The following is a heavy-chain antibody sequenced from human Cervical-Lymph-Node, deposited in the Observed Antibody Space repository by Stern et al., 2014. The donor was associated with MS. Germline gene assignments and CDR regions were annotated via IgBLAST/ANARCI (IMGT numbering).Heavy chain of an antibody. CDR3: ARDRGLVGNTTDDY. D-gene: IGHD1-26*01. Sequence: QVQLVQSGAEVKKPGASVKVSCKASGFTFTNHGIRWVRQAPGQGLEWMGWIYGYNGNIDFGQKFQGRLIMTTDTSTSTVYMELRSLGFDDSAVYYCARDRGLVGNTTDDYWGQGTLVTVSS. V-gene: IGHV1-18*01. J-gene: IGHJ4*02. CDR2: IYGYNGNI. CDR1: GFTFTNHG.